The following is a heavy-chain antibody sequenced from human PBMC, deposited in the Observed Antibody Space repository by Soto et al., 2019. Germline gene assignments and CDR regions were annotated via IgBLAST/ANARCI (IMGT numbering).Heavy chain of an antibody. J-gene: IGHJ3*02. CDR1: GYTFTSYG. D-gene: IGHD3-22*01. Sequence: GASVKVSCKASGYTFTSYGISWVRQAPGQGLEWMGWINPNSGGTNYAQKFQGRVTMTRDTSISTAYMELSRLRSDDTAGYYCARDGRHSSGYLDAFDIWGQGTMVTVS. V-gene: IGHV1-2*02. CDR3: ARDGRHSSGYLDAFDI. CDR2: INPNSGGT.